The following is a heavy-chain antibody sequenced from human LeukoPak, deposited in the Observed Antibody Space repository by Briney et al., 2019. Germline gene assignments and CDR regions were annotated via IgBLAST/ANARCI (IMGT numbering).Heavy chain of an antibody. CDR1: GFTFSTYS. CDR2: ISDSGAM. V-gene: IGHV3-48*01. CDR3: ARDGGYSGYDADC. D-gene: IGHD5-12*01. J-gene: IGHJ4*02. Sequence: PGGSLRLSCAASGFTFSTYSMKWVRQAPGKGLEWVSYISDSGAMYYADSVGGRFTISRENAQNSLFLQMNSLRAEDTAVYYCARDGGYSGYDADCWGQGTLVTVSS.